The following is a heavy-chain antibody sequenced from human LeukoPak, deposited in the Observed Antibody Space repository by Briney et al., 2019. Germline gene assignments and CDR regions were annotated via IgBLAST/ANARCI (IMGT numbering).Heavy chain of an antibody. CDR1: GESIKSTSNY. CDR2: IYYSTNT. D-gene: IGHD6-19*01. CDR3: VRRVAGTVHVDK. Sequence: SETLSLTCSVSGESIKSTSNYWAWVRQPPGKGLEWIGHIYYSTNTYYNSSLKSRVTISDDTSKNQVSLSLRSVTAADTALYFCVRRVAGTVHVDKWGEGSLVSVSS. V-gene: IGHV4-39*01. J-gene: IGHJ4*02.